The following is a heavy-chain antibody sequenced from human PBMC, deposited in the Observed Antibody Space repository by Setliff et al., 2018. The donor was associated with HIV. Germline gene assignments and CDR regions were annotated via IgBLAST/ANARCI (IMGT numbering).Heavy chain of an antibody. CDR2: INHSGNT. D-gene: IGHD3-10*01. CDR1: GGSFSGYY. V-gene: IGHV4-34*01. CDR3: ARGLGRGSGTYYNPPCY. J-gene: IGHJ4*02. Sequence: SETLSLTCAFNGGSFSGYYWMWIRESPGEGLEWIGEINHSGNTNYNPSLTSRVTMSGDTSKNQFSLNLTSVTAADTAVYFCARGLGRGSGTYYNPPCYWGPGTLVTVSS.